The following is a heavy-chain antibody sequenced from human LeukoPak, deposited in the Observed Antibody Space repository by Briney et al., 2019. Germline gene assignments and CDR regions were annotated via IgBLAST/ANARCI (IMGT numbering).Heavy chain of an antibody. CDR1: GYSISSGYY. CDR2: INHSGST. Sequence: SETLSLTCTVSGYSISSGYYWGWIRQPPGKGLEWIGEINHSGSTNYNPSLKSRVTISVDTSKNQFSLKLSSVTAADTAVYYCARGRKIGSGSYYTFAGAKTLDYWGQGTLVTVSS. V-gene: IGHV4-38-2*02. J-gene: IGHJ4*02. CDR3: ARGRKIGSGSYYTFAGAKTLDY. D-gene: IGHD3-10*01.